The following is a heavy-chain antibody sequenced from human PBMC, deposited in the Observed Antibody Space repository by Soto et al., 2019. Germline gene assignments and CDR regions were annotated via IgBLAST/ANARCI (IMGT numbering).Heavy chain of an antibody. CDR3: AGQLVGVDYYYGMDV. D-gene: IGHD6-6*01. CDR1: GGTFSSYA. J-gene: IGHJ6*02. Sequence: QVQLVQSGAEVKKPGSSVKVSCKASGGTFSSYAISWVRQAPGQGLEWMGGIIPIFGTANYAQKFQGRVTXTXAXSXXTAYMELSSLRSEDTAVYYCAGQLVGVDYYYGMDVWDQGTTVTVSS. V-gene: IGHV1-69*05. CDR2: IIPIFGTA.